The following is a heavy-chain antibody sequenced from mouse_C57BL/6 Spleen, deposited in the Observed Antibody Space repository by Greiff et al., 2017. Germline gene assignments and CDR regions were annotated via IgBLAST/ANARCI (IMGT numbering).Heavy chain of an antibody. CDR3: ARGGYGYDVAWLAY. Sequence: QVHVKQSGAELVRPGASVKLSCKASGYTFTDYYINWVKQRPGQGLEWIARIYPGSGTTYYNEKFKGKATLTAEKSSSTAYMQLSGLTSEDSAVYFGARGGYGYDVAWLAYWGQGTLVTVSA. CDR1: GYTFTDYY. CDR2: IYPGSGTT. V-gene: IGHV1-76*01. D-gene: IGHD2-2*01. J-gene: IGHJ3*01.